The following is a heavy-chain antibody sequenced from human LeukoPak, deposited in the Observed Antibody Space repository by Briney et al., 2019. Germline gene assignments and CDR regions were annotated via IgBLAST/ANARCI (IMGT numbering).Heavy chain of an antibody. D-gene: IGHD6-6*01. J-gene: IGHJ4*02. V-gene: IGHV4-4*07. Sequence: SETLSLTCTVSGGSISSYYWNWIRQPAGKGLEWIGRISTTGSTNYNPSLKSRLTMSVDTSKNQFSLRLSSVSAADTAVYYCAREYNSSSGRTFDYWGQGTLVTVSS. CDR3: AREYNSSSGRTFDY. CDR2: ISTTGST. CDR1: GGSISSYY.